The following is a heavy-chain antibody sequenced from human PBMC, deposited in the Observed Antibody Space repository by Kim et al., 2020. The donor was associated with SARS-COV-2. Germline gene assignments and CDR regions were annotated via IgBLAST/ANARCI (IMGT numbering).Heavy chain of an antibody. CDR2: EGSGN. CDR3: SPSLEY. V-gene: IGHV3-7*01. J-gene: IGHJ4*02. Sequence: EGSGNYYVDSVKVRCTISRDNAKNSLSLQMNSLKAEDTAVYYCSPSLEYWGQGILVIVSS.